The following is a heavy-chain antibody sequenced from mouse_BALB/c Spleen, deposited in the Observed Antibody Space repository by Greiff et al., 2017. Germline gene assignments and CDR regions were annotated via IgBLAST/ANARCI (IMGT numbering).Heavy chain of an antibody. CDR1: GFTFSSYA. D-gene: IGHD2-3*01. J-gene: IGHJ1*01. Sequence: EVQGVESGGGLVKPGGSLKLSCAASGFTFSSYAMSWVRQTPEKRLEWVASISSGGSTYYPDSVKGRFTISRDNARNILYLQMSSLRSEDTAMYYCARGYDGYWYWYFDVWGAGTTVTVSS. V-gene: IGHV5-6-5*01. CDR2: ISSGGST. CDR3: ARGYDGYWYWYFDV.